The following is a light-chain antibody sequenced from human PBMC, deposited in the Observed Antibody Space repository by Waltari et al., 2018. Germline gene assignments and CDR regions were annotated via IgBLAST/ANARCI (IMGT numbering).Light chain of an antibody. J-gene: IGLJ2*01. V-gene: IGLV4-69*01. CDR1: SGHSTYA. CDR3: QTWVTGIRVI. Sequence: QLVLTQSPSASASLGASVTLPCTLSSGHSTYAIAWHQHQPDKGPRFLMKVDSGGSYTKGDGISDAFEGASSGTERYLTITSLQSDDEADDYCQTWVTGIRVIFGGGTKLTVL. CDR2: VDSGGSY.